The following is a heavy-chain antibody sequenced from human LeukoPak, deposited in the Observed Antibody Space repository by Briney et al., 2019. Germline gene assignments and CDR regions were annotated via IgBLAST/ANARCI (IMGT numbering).Heavy chain of an antibody. CDR3: ARGIFYGGRKQYIWFDL. V-gene: IGHV4-34*01. D-gene: IGHD2/OR15-2a*01. CDR1: GVPFRGFF. J-gene: IGHJ5*02. Sequence: KPSETLSLTCAVSGVPFRGFFWSWVRQAPGKGLEWIAEVSHGGTSNYNPSLKSRITISVDTSRSQFSLKLTSVTAADTAVYYCARGIFYGGRKQYIWFDLWAQGTLVTVSS. CDR2: VSHGGTS.